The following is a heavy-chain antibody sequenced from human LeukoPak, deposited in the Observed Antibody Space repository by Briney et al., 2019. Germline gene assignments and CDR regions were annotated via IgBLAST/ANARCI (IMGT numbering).Heavy chain of an antibody. CDR2: IKSKGDGGTT. CDR1: GFTFSNAW. D-gene: IGHD3-22*01. J-gene: IGHJ4*02. V-gene: IGHV3-15*01. CDR3: TTGGVYYDTSGLRGLFDY. Sequence: GGSLRLSCAASGFTFSNAWMSWVRQAPGKGLEWVGRIKSKGDGGTTDYAAPVKGRFTISRDDSKNTLSLQMNSLKTEDTAVYYCTTGGVYYDTSGLRGLFDYWGQGTLVTVSS.